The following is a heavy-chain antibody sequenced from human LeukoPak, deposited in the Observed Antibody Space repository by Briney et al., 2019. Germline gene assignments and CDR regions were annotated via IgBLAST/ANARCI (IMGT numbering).Heavy chain of an antibody. D-gene: IGHD6-19*01. V-gene: IGHV3-43*02. J-gene: IGHJ6*02. CDR2: ISGDGGST. CDR3: AKDFGYSSGWYLGGYYYYGMDV. Sequence: SGGSLRLPCAASGFTFDDYAMHWVRQAPGKGLEWVSLISGDGGSTYYADSVKGRFTISRDNSKNSLYLQMNSLRTEDTALYYCAKDFGYSSGWYLGGYYYYGMDVWGQGTTVTVSS. CDR1: GFTFDDYA.